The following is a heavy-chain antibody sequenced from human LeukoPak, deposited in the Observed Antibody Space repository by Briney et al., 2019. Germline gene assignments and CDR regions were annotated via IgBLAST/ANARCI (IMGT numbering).Heavy chain of an antibody. V-gene: IGHV3-74*01. D-gene: IGHD6-19*01. J-gene: IGHJ4*02. Sequence: GGSLRLSCAASGFTLDTYWMHWVRQPPATGRVWVARINADGSSTSYADSVKGRFTISRDNARNTLYLQMNSLRGDDTAVYYCARDHFSGCPDYWGQGTLVTVSS. CDR3: ARDHFSGCPDY. CDR2: INADGSST. CDR1: GFTLDTYW.